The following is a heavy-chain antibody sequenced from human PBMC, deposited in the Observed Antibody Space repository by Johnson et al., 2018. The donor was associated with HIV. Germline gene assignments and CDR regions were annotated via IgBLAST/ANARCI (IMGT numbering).Heavy chain of an antibody. CDR3: AGVTGADDAFDI. CDR1: GFTFSSYG. V-gene: IGHV3-30*02. J-gene: IGHJ3*02. CDR2: IRYDGSNK. D-gene: IGHD2-21*02. Sequence: QVQLVESGGGVVQPGGSLRLSCAASGFTFSSYGMHWVRQAPGKGLEWVAFIRYDGSNKYYADSVKGRFTISRDNSKNTLYLQMNSLRADDTAVYYCAGVTGADDAFDIWGQGTMVIVSS.